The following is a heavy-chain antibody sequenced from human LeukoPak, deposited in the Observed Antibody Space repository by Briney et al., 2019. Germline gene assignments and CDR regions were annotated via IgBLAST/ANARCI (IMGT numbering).Heavy chain of an antibody. CDR3: ARLSYSSGWYFDH. CDR2: ISTSSSSM. D-gene: IGHD6-25*01. CDR1: GYNFNNYE. V-gene: IGHV3-48*03. Sequence: GGSLRLSCAASGYNFNNYEMNWVRQAPGKGLEWVSYISTSSSSMYYADSAKGRFTISRDNAKNSLYLDMNSLRADDTAVYYCARLSYSSGWYFDHWGQGTLVTVSS. J-gene: IGHJ4*02.